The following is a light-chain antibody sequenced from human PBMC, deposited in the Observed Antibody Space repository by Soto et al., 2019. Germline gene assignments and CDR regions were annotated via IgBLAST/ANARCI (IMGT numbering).Light chain of an antibody. CDR3: QQFGSSYT. CDR2: GAS. CDR1: QSVSSSY. V-gene: IGKV3-20*01. J-gene: IGKJ2*01. Sequence: EIVLTQSPGTLSLSPGERATLSCRASQSVSSSYLAWYQQKPGQAPRLLIYGASSRATGIPDRFSGSGSGTEFTITISRLEPENFAGDYCQQFGSSYTFGQRTKLDIK.